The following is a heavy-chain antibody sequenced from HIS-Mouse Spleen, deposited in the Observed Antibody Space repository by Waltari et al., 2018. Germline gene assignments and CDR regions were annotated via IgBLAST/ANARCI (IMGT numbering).Heavy chain of an antibody. V-gene: IGHV3-30*18. CDR3: AKEGLIVGATNWFDP. D-gene: IGHD1-26*01. J-gene: IGHJ5*02. CDR2: ISYDGSNK. CDR1: GFTFSSYG. Sequence: QVQLVESGGGVVQPGRSLRLYCAASGFTFSSYGMHWVRQAPGKGLEWVAVISYDGSNKYYADSVKGRFTISRDNSKNTLYLQMNSLRAEDTAVYYCAKEGLIVGATNWFDPWGQGTLVTVSS.